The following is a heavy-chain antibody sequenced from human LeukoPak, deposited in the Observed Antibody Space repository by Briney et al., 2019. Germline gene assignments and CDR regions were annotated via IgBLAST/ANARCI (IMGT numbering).Heavy chain of an antibody. CDR1: GFTFSSYG. J-gene: IGHJ6*03. CDR3: AKSCRSRYSSSWHPGTNYYYYMDV. Sequence: PGGSLRLSCAASGFTFSSYGMSWVRQAPGKGLEWVSAISGSGGSTYYADSVKGRFTISRDNSKNTLYLQMNSLRAEDTAVYYCAKSCRSRYSSSWHPGTNYYYYMDVWGKGTTVTISS. CDR2: ISGSGGST. D-gene: IGHD6-13*01. V-gene: IGHV3-23*01.